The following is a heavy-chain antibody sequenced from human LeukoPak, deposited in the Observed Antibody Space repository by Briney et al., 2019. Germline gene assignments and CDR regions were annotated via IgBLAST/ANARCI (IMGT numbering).Heavy chain of an antibody. V-gene: IGHV3-30*18. CDR2: ISYDGSNK. CDR1: GFTFSSYG. D-gene: IGHD4-17*01. Sequence: GRSLRLSCAASGFTFSSYGMHWVRQAPGKGLEWVAVISYDGSNKYYADSVKGRFTISRDNSKNTLYLQMNSLRAEDTAVYYCAKDDRYTVTTFDYWGQGTLVTVSS. CDR3: AKDDRYTVTTFDY. J-gene: IGHJ4*02.